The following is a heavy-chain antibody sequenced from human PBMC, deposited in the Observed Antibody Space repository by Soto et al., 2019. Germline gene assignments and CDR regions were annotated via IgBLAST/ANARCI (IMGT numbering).Heavy chain of an antibody. D-gene: IGHD1-26*01. CDR1: GDSVTSHY. Sequence: PSETLSLTCSFSGDSVTSHYLTWIRQSPEKGLEWIGYMHYTGFSHYNPSLKSRLTISVDRSKNQFTLQLTSVTVADTAVYYCARGAHSGSYYGSGLVYWGQGTLVTVSS. V-gene: IGHV4-59*02. CDR3: ARGAHSGSYYGSGLVY. J-gene: IGHJ4*02. CDR2: MHYTGFS.